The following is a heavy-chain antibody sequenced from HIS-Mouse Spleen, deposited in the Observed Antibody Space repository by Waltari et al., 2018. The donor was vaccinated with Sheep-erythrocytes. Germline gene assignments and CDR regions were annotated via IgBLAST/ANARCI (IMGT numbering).Heavy chain of an antibody. CDR3: ARGFWVYSSSSGFDY. CDR1: GYTFTSYD. D-gene: IGHD6-6*01. CDR2: MNPTSGNT. Sequence: QVQLVQSGAEVKKPGASVKVSCKASGYTFTSYDINGVQQATGKGLEWMGWMNPTSGNTGYAQNFQGKVTMTRNTSISTAYMELSSLRSEDTAVYYCARGFWVYSSSSGFDYWGQGTLVTVSS. V-gene: IGHV1-8*01. J-gene: IGHJ4*02.